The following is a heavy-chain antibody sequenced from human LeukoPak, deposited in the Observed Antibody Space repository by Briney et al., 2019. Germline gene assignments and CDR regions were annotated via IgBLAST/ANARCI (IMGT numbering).Heavy chain of an antibody. Sequence: GGSLRLSCEASGFTFSGYSMNWVRQAPGKGLEWVSYISSSSSSIHYADSEKGRFTISRDNAKNSLSLQMNSLRDEDTAVYYCARSRWDGSGSPLDAFDIWGQGTMVTVSS. V-gene: IGHV3-48*02. D-gene: IGHD3-22*01. CDR1: GFTFSGYS. CDR3: ARSRWDGSGSPLDAFDI. J-gene: IGHJ3*02. CDR2: ISSSSSSI.